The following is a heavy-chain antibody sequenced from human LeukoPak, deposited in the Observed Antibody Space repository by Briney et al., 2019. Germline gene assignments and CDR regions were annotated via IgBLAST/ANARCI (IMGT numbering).Heavy chain of an antibody. CDR2: IDPSDSYT. Sequence: PGESLKTSCKGSGYSFTAYWISWVRQMPGKGLEWMGRIDPSDSYTNYSPSFQGHVTISADRSITTAYLQWSSLKASDTAMYYCARTYGSGIGNTFDIWGQGTMVTVSS. V-gene: IGHV5-10-1*01. D-gene: IGHD3-10*01. CDR1: GYSFTAYW. J-gene: IGHJ3*02. CDR3: ARTYGSGIGNTFDI.